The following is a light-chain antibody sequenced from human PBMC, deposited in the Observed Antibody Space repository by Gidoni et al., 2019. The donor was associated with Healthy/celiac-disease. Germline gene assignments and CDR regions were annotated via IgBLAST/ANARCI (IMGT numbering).Light chain of an antibody. Sequence: SYDLTQPPPVSVSPRQTASITCSGDKLGEKYASWYQQKAGQSPVLVIYLDTKRPSGIPERFSGSNSGNTATLNISGTQAMDEADYFCQAWDSSTAVFGGGTKLTVL. CDR2: LDT. V-gene: IGLV3-1*01. CDR3: QAWDSSTAV. CDR1: KLGEKY. J-gene: IGLJ2*01.